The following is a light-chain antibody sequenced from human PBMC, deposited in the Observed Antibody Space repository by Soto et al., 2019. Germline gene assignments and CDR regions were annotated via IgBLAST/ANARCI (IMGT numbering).Light chain of an antibody. CDR3: CSYAGSSTS. CDR1: SSNVGTYNL. Sequence: QSALTQPASVSESPGQSITISCTGTSSNVGTYNLVSWYQQYPGKAPKLIIYEGTKRPSGVSNRFSSSNSGNTASLTISGLQAEDEADYYCCSYAGSSTSFGTGTQLTVL. J-gene: IGLJ1*01. CDR2: EGT. V-gene: IGLV2-23*01.